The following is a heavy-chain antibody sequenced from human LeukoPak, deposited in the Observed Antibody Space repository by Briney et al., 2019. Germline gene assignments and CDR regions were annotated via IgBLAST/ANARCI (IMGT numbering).Heavy chain of an antibody. CDR2: IHYDGSEK. J-gene: IGHJ3*02. CDR3: ARNRVGFYYADAFDM. Sequence: GGSPRLSCAPSGFSLINCDMHWVRQTPGKGLEWVAFIHYDGSEKYYADSLKGRFTISRDNSKNTLYLQMNSLRGEDTAVYYCARNRVGFYYADAFDMWGQGTMVTVSS. CDR1: GFSLINCD. D-gene: IGHD5-24*01. V-gene: IGHV3-30*02.